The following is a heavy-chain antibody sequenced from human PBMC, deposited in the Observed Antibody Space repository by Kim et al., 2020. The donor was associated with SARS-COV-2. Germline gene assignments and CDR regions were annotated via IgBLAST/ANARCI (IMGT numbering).Heavy chain of an antibody. J-gene: IGHJ4*02. CDR1: GYTFTDYG. V-gene: IGHV1-18*01. CDR3: VRGHYGKIVGEY. D-gene: IGHD3-10*01. Sequence: ASVKVSCKASGYTFTDYGFSWVRQAPGQGLEWMGWIDSDNGNTNYSQNLQGRVTMTADTSTSTAYMELMSLRSDDTAMYYCVRGHYGKIVGEYGGQGTLVTVSP. CDR2: IDSDNGNT.